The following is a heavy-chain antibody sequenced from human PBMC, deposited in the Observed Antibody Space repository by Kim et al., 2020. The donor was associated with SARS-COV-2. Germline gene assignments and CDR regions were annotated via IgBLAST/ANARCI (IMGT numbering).Heavy chain of an antibody. CDR3: AKDPDPSIAALYFDY. D-gene: IGHD6-6*01. Sequence: GGSLRLSCAASGFTFGDYAMHWVRQAPGKGLEWVSGISWNSGSIGYADSVKGRFTISRDNAKNSLYLQMNSLRAEDTALYYCAKDPDPSIAALYFDYWGQGTLVTVSS. V-gene: IGHV3-9*01. CDR2: ISWNSGSI. CDR1: GFTFGDYA. J-gene: IGHJ4*02.